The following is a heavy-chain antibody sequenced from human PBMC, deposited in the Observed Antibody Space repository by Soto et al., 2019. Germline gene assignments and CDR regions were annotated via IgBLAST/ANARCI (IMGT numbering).Heavy chain of an antibody. V-gene: IGHV3-21*01. J-gene: IGHJ4*02. D-gene: IGHD3-10*01. CDR3: ARDPNYYGSGRHPYYFDY. CDR1: VFTFSDYS. Sequence: GSLRLGCAASVFTFSDYSMNWVRQAPGKGLEWVSSISSSSSYIYYADSVKGRFTISRDNAKNSLYLQMNSLRAEDTAVYYCARDPNYYGSGRHPYYFDYWGQGTLVTVSS. CDR2: ISSSSSYI.